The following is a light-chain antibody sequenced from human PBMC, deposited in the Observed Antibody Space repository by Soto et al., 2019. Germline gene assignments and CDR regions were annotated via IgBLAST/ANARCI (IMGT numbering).Light chain of an antibody. CDR2: DAS. Sequence: DIQMTXSPSSXXXXXXDRVTITCQASQDISNYLNWYQQKPGKAPKLLIYDASNLETGVPSRFSGSGSGTDFTFTISSLQPEDIATYYCQQYDNLLMYTFGQGTKLEIK. CDR3: QQYDNLLMYT. V-gene: IGKV1-33*01. CDR1: QDISNY. J-gene: IGKJ2*01.